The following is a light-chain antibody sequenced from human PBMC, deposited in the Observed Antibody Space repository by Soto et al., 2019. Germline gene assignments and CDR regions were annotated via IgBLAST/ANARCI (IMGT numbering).Light chain of an antibody. V-gene: IGKV3-20*01. CDR1: QSVSSSY. CDR3: QQYGISPRT. CDR2: GAS. Sequence: EIVLTQSPGTLSLSPGKRPTLSCRASQSVSSSYLAWYQQKPGQAPRLLIYGASSRATGIPDRFSGSGSGTDFTLTISRLQPEDFAVYYCQQYGISPRTFGQGTKVEIK. J-gene: IGKJ1*01.